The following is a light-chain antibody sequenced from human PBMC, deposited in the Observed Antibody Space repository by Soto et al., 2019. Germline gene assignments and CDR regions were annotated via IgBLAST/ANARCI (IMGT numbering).Light chain of an antibody. CDR2: GAS. Sequence: EIVMRQYPATLSVSAGERATLSCRASQSISSNLAWYQQKPGEAPRLVIYGASSRATGIPDRFSGSGSGTDFTITIRRLEPEDVSVYYCQQYGSFGQGTKVDI. CDR3: QQYGS. J-gene: IGKJ1*01. V-gene: IGKV3-20*01. CDR1: QSISSN.